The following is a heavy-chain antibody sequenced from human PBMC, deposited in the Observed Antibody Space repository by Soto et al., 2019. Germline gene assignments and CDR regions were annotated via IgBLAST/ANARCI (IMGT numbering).Heavy chain of an antibody. CDR3: AKDKNWGSYRYTYFDY. CDR1: GFTFDDYA. D-gene: IGHD3-16*02. CDR2: ISWNSGSI. Sequence: PGGSLRLSCAASGFTFDDYAMHWVRQAPGKGLEWVSGISWNSGSIGYADSVKGRFTISRDNAKNSLYLQMNSLRAEDTALYYCAKDKNWGSYRYTYFDYWGQGTLVTVSS. J-gene: IGHJ4*02. V-gene: IGHV3-9*01.